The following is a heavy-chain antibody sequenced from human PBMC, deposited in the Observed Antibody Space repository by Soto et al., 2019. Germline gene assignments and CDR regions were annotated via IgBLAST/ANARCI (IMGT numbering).Heavy chain of an antibody. CDR3: AREGSVSSSDYYAYYYGMDV. V-gene: IGHV3-48*03. CDR1: GFTFSNYD. J-gene: IGHJ6*02. D-gene: IGHD3-10*01. CDR2: ISSSGGII. Sequence: EVQLVESGGGWFQPGGSLRLSCAASGFTFSNYDINWVRQAPGKGPEWISHISSSGGIIYYADSVKGRFTISRDNAKNSLYLQMNSLRGEDTAVYYCAREGSVSSSDYYAYYYGMDVWGQGTTVTVSS.